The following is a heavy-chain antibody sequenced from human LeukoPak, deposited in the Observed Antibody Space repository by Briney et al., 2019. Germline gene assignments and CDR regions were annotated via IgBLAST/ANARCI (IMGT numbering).Heavy chain of an antibody. CDR3: ARDRSGSGWYISDAFDI. V-gene: IGHV4-4*02. CDR2: IYYSGST. J-gene: IGHJ3*02. D-gene: IGHD6-19*01. Sequence: SGTLSLTCAVSGGSISSSNWWSWVRQPPGKGLEWIGEIYYSGSTNYNPSLKSRVTISVDKSKNQFSLKLSSVTAADTAVYYCARDRSGSGWYISDAFDIWGQGTMVTVSS. CDR1: GGSISSSNW.